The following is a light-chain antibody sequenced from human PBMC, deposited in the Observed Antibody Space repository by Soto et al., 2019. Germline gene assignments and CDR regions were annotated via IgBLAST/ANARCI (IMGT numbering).Light chain of an antibody. CDR2: DAS. CDR1: QSVSSY. Sequence: EVMLTKSPCTLSLNPGERATLSCRASQSVSSYLAWYQQKPGQAPRLLIYDASNRATGIPVRFSGSGSGTDFTLTISSLEPEDFGLYYCQQRSVWFTFGQGTRLEIK. CDR3: QQRSVWFT. J-gene: IGKJ5*01. V-gene: IGKV3-11*01.